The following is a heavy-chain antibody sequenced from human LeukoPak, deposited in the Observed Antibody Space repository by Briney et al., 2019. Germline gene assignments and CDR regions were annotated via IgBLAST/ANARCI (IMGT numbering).Heavy chain of an antibody. D-gene: IGHD6-19*01. V-gene: IGHV4-31*03. Sequence: TSQTLSLACTVSGGSISSGGYYWSWIRQHPGKGLEWIGYIYYSGSTYYNPSLKSRVTMSVDTSKNQFSLRLSYVTAADTAVYYCARHLTAVGGRYFDSWGQGTLVTVSS. J-gene: IGHJ4*02. CDR1: GGSISSGGYY. CDR3: ARHLTAVGGRYFDS. CDR2: IYYSGST.